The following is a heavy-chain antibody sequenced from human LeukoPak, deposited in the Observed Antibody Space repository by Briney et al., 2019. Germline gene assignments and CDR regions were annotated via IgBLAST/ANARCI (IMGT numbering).Heavy chain of an antibody. CDR3: ARGQALQAVADDGDY. CDR2: INHSGSA. J-gene: IGHJ4*03. Sequence: SETVTHICAVYGGSFSGYYWSWIRQPPGKGLEWIGEINHSGSANYNPSLKSRVTISVDTSKNQFSLKLSSVTAADTAVYYCARGQALQAVADDGDYSGDRNLVTVSS. V-gene: IGHV4-34*01. D-gene: IGHD6-19*01. CDR1: GGSFSGYY.